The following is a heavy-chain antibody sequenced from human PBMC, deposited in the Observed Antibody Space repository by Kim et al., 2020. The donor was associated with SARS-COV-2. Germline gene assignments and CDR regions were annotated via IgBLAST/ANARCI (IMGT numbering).Heavy chain of an antibody. CDR3: ANSMHSTNERCGLDY. J-gene: IGHJ4*01. Sequence: GGSLRLSCAASGFTFSSYSMNWVRQAPGKGLERISYISSIGITIYYADSVKGRFTISRDNSKNSLYLQMNSLRDEDTAVYYCANSMHSTNERCGLDYWG. CDR2: ISSIGITI. V-gene: IGHV3-48*02. CDR1: GFTFSSYS. D-gene: IGHD2-15*01.